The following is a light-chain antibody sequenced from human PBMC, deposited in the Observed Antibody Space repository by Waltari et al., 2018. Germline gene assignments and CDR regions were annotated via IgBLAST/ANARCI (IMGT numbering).Light chain of an antibody. CDR1: QNLLYSSNNKNF. CDR2: WSS. V-gene: IGKV4-1*01. J-gene: IGKJ1*01. Sequence: DIVMTQSPDSLAGSLGERATINCKSSQNLLYSSNNKNFLGWYQLKPGQPPKLLMYWSSTRSSGVPDRFSGSGSETDFTLTISSLQAEDVAVYYCQQYYSSPPTFGQGTRVEI. CDR3: QQYYSSPPT.